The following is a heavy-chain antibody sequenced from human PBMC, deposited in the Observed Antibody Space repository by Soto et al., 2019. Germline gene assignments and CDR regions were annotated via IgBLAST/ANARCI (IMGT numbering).Heavy chain of an antibody. Sequence: EVQLVETGGGLIQPGGSLRLSCAASGFTVSNNYMSWVRQAPGKGLEWVSVIYTGGITYYAGSVKGRFIISRDNSKNTLYLKMNSLRVEDRAVYYCVRAAGRGITDGMDVWGQGTTVIVSS. CDR2: IYTGGIT. CDR1: GFTVSNNY. V-gene: IGHV3-53*02. CDR3: VRAAGRGITDGMDV. J-gene: IGHJ6*02. D-gene: IGHD3-10*01.